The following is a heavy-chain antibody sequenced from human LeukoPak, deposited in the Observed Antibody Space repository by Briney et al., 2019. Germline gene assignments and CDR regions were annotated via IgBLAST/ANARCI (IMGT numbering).Heavy chain of an antibody. CDR1: GFTFSSHE. V-gene: IGHV3-48*03. Sequence: GGSLTLSCVASGFTFSSHEMSWLRQAPGKGLEGMSYITDDGETTYYVDSVRGRFVISRDNAKNSLYLQLNSPGVQDTAVYYCVRKVNFDTWGEGTLVTVSS. CDR3: VRKVNFDT. J-gene: IGHJ4*02. CDR2: ITDDGETT.